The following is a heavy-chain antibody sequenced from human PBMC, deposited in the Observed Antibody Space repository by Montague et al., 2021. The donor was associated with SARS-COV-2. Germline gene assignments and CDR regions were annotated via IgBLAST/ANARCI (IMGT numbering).Heavy chain of an antibody. J-gene: IGHJ4*02. CDR2: IYWDDDK. Sequence: PALVKPTQTLTLTCTFSGFSLSTSGVGVGWIRQPPGKALGWLALIYWDDDKRYSPSLKSRLTITKDTSKNQVVLTMTNMDPVDTATYYCAHRRQPALLWFGEHTWGYSDYWGQGTLVTVSS. D-gene: IGHD3-10*01. CDR3: AHRRQPALLWFGEHTWGYSDY. V-gene: IGHV2-5*02. CDR1: GFSLSTSGVG.